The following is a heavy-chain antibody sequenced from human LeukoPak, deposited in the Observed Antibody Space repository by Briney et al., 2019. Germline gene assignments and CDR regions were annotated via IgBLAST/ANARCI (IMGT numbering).Heavy chain of an antibody. CDR2: ISGSGDST. CDR1: GFTFSTYA. J-gene: IGHJ4*02. CDR3: ARDFWSGDLLFDY. D-gene: IGHD3-3*01. V-gene: IGHV3-23*01. Sequence: GGSLRLSCAASGFTFSTYAVNWVRQAPGKGLEWVSTISGSGDSTYYADSVKGRFTISRDNSKDTLYLQMNSLRAEDTAVYYCARDFWSGDLLFDYWGQGTLVTVSS.